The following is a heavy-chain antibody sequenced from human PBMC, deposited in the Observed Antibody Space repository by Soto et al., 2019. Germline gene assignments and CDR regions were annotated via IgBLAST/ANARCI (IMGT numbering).Heavy chain of an antibody. CDR1: GFTFSSYL. J-gene: IGHJ3*02. D-gene: IGHD6-13*01. CDR3: APDVGSSSWHALDI. V-gene: IGHV3-33*01. Sequence: QVQLVESGGGVVQPGESLRLSCAASGFTFSSYLMHWVRQAPGKGLEWVAIIYPDGTTQYYGDSVKGRFIISRDNSKSTLYVQMNSLRVEDTAVYLCAPDVGSSSWHALDIWGQGTMVTVSS. CDR2: IYPDGTTQ.